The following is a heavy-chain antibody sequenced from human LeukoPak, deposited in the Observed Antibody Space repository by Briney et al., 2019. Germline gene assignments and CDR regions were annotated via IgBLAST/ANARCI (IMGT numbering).Heavy chain of an antibody. V-gene: IGHV3-30-3*01. J-gene: IGHJ4*02. CDR1: GFTFRSYA. CDR3: ARGLSAVDY. Sequence: PGRSLRLSCAASGFTFRSYAMPWVRQAPGKGLEWVAVISYDGSNKYYADSVKGRFTISRDNSKNTLYLQMNSLRAEDTAVYYCARGLSAVDYWGQGTLVTVSS. CDR2: ISYDGSNK.